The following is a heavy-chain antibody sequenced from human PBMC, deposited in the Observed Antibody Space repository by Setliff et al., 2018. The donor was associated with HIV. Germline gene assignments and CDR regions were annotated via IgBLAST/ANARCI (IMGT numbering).Heavy chain of an antibody. D-gene: IGHD3-16*01. CDR3: ARADVLLCDV. V-gene: IGHV1-2*02. Sequence: ASAKVSCKASGYTFTGHYLHWVRQAPGQGLEWMGWIDPNSGDTNYAQKFQGRVTITSDTSVSTAYMELRRLSSDDTAVYYCARADVLLCDVWGQGTLVTVSS. CDR2: IDPNSGDT. CDR1: GYTFTGHY. J-gene: IGHJ4*02.